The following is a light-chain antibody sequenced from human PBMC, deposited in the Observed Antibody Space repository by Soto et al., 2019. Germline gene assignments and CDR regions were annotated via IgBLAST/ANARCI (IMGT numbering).Light chain of an antibody. CDR2: EVS. J-gene: IGLJ2*01. V-gene: IGLV2-14*01. Sequence: QSALTQPASVSGSPGQSITISCTGTSNDVGGYNFVSWYQQHPGKAPKLVIFEVSNRPSGVSYRFSGSKSGNTASLTISGLQADDEADYYCSSYTSSVTLIFGGGTQLTVL. CDR1: SNDVGGYNF. CDR3: SSYTSSVTLI.